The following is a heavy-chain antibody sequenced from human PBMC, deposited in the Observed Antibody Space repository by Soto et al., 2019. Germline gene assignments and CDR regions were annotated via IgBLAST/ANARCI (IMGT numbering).Heavy chain of an antibody. CDR3: ARDGREASGMDV. CDR1: GGSISSHY. J-gene: IGHJ6*02. CDR2: IYYRGST. D-gene: IGHD1-26*01. V-gene: IGHV4-59*11. Sequence: SETLSLTCTVSGGSISSHYWSWVRQAPGKGLEWIGHIYYRGSTNYNPSLRSRSTISVDTSKNQFSLKLNSVTTADAAVYYCARDGREASGMDVWGQGTKVTVSS.